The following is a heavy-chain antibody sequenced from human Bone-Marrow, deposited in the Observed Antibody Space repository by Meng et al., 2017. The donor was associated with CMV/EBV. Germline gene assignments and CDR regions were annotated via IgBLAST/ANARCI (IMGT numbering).Heavy chain of an antibody. J-gene: IGHJ3*02. D-gene: IGHD2-2*01. CDR1: GGSISSYY. V-gene: IGHV4-59*01. CDR3: ARALYCSSTSCYLYAFDI. CDR2: IYYSGST. Sequence: GSLRLSCTVSGGSISSYYWSWIRQPPGKGLEWIGYIYYSGSTNYNPSLKSRVTISVDTSKNQFSLKLSSVTAADTAVYYCARALYCSSTSCYLYAFDIWGQGTMVTVSS.